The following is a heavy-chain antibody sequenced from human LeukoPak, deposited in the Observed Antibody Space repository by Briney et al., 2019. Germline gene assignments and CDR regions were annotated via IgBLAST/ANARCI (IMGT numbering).Heavy chain of an antibody. Sequence: SETLSLTCAVYGGSFSGYYWSWIRQPPGKGLEWIGEINHSGSTNYNPSLKSRVTISVDTSRNQFSLKLSSVTAADTAVYYRARGKRYCSSTSCYRGAFDIWGQGTMVTVSS. J-gene: IGHJ3*02. CDR3: ARGKRYCSSTSCYRGAFDI. D-gene: IGHD2-2*01. CDR2: INHSGST. CDR1: GGSFSGYY. V-gene: IGHV4-34*01.